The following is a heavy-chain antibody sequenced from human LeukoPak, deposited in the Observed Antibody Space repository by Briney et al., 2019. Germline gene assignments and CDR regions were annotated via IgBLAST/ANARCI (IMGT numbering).Heavy chain of an antibody. CDR2: VDPEDGET. J-gene: IGHJ4*02. V-gene: IGHV1-69-2*01. Sequence: ASVKVSCKASGYTFTDYYMHWVQQAPGKGLEWMGLVDPEDGETIYAEKFQGRVTITADTSTDTAYMELSSLRSEDTAVYYCAPTARFLEWSPSWYWGQGTLVTVSS. CDR1: GYTFTDYY. D-gene: IGHD3-3*01. CDR3: APTARFLEWSPSWY.